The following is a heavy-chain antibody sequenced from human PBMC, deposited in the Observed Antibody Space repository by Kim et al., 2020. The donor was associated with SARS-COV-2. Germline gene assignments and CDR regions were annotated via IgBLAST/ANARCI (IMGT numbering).Heavy chain of an antibody. D-gene: IGHD3-10*01. Sequence: GNTKYSQKFQGRVTITRDTSASTAYMELSSLRSEDTAVYYSASRPGSALSWGQGTLVTVSS. J-gene: IGHJ5*02. CDR3: ASRPGSALS. V-gene: IGHV1-3*01. CDR2: GNT.